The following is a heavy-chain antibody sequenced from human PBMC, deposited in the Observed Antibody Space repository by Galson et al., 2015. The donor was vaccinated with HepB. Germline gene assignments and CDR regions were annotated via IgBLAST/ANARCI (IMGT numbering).Heavy chain of an antibody. CDR2: ISGSGSST. D-gene: IGHD3-9*01. CDR3: AKAPGLTGYYSV. V-gene: IGHV3-23*01. J-gene: IGHJ4*02. CDR1: GFTFSSYA. Sequence: SLRLSCAASGFTFSSYAMSWVRQAPGKGLEWVSAISGSGSSTYYADSVKGRFTISRDNSKNTLYLQMNSLRAEDTAVYYCAKAPGLTGYYSVWGQGTLVTVSS.